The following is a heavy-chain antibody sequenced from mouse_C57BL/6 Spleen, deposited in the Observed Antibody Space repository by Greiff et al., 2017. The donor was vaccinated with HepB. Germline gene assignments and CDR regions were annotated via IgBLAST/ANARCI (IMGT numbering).Heavy chain of an antibody. J-gene: IGHJ2*01. CDR2: IYPGDGDT. Sequence: VKLMESGAELVKPGASVKISCKASGYAFSRYWMNWVKQRPGKGLEWIGQIYPGDGDTNYNGKFKGTATLTADKSSSTAYMQLSSLTSEDSAVYVDARGGVGDYFDYGGQGTTLTVAS. CDR1: GYAFSRYW. CDR3: ARGGVGDYFDY. D-gene: IGHD3-1*01. V-gene: IGHV1-80*01.